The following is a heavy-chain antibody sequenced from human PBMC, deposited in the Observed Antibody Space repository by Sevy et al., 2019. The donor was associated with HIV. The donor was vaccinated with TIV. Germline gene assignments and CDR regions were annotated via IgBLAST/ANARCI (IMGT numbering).Heavy chain of an antibody. D-gene: IGHD6-19*01. V-gene: IGHV3-66*01. CDR3: AGWSSAWTLFDY. CDR2: IYSDGKT. J-gene: IGHJ4*02. CDR1: GFTVSRNY. Sequence: GSLRLSCAASGFTVSRNYMSWVRQAPGKGLEWVSVIYSDGKTFYADSVQDRFTISRDNSKNTLYLQMNSLRAEDTAVYCCAGWSSAWTLFDYWGQGTLVTVSS.